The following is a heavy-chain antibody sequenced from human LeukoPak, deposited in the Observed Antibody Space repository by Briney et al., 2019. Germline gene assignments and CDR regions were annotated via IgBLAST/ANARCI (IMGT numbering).Heavy chain of an antibody. J-gene: IGHJ4*02. Sequence: RGSLRLSCAASGFTFSSYTMSWVRQAPGKGLKWVSTITTGGPNTYYADSVKGRFTVSRDDSKNTLYLQMNSLRAEDTAVYYCAKDGGLWVSAHWGDSWGRGTLVTVSS. CDR3: AKDGGLWVSAHWGDS. CDR2: ITTGGPNT. CDR1: GFTFSSYT. D-gene: IGHD7-27*01. V-gene: IGHV3-23*01.